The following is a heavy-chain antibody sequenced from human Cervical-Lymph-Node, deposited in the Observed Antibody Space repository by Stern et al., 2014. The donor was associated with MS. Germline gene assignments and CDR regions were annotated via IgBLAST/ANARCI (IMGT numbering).Heavy chain of an antibody. D-gene: IGHD2-8*01. CDR2: MKTNTGAT. V-gene: IGHV1-8*02. CDR1: GYTFTSHD. Sequence: QVQLVESGAEVKKPGASVKVSCTASGYTFTSHDVHWVRPATGQGLEWLGWMKTNTGATGYAQKFQGRVTMTRDTSTNTAYMDLSSLTSEDTAVYYCAREQWSTGTHFDSWGQGTLVTVSS. CDR3: AREQWSTGTHFDS. J-gene: IGHJ4*02.